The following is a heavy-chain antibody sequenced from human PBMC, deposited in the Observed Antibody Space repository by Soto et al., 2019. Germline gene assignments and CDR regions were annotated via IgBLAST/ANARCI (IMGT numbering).Heavy chain of an antibody. CDR2: TYYRSKWYN. D-gene: IGHD2-15*01. CDR1: GDSVSSNSAA. V-gene: IGHV6-1*01. J-gene: IGHJ4*02. CDR3: ARGLRGPTVVTTEFDY. Sequence: QVQLQQSGPGLVKPSQTLSLTCAISGDSVSSNSAAWNWIRQSPSRGLEWLGRTYYRSKWYNDYAVSLKSRITINPDTSKNQFALQLNSVTPEDTAVYYCARGLRGPTVVTTEFDYWGQGTLVTVSS.